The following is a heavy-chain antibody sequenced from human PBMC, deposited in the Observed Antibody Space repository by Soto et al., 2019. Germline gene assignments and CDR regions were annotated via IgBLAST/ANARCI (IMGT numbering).Heavy chain of an antibody. D-gene: IGHD2-2*02. Sequence: QITLKESGPTLVKPTQTLTLTCTFSGFSLSTSGVGVGWIRQPPGKALEWLALIYWDDDKRYSPSLKSRLTITKDTSKNQVVLTMTNMDPVDTATYYCAHTQDIVLVPAAIRYYYGMDVWGQGTTVTVSS. V-gene: IGHV2-5*02. J-gene: IGHJ6*02. CDR2: IYWDDDK. CDR3: AHTQDIVLVPAAIRYYYGMDV. CDR1: GFSLSTSGVG.